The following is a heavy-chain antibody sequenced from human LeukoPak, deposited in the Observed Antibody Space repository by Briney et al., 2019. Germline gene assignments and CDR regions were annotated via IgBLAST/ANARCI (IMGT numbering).Heavy chain of an antibody. CDR2: IIGSGDST. J-gene: IGHJ4*02. V-gene: IGHV3-23*01. CDR3: AKRMDSGNFFDY. CDR1: GFTFSDYG. Sequence: GGSLRLSCAASGFTFSDYGLSWVRQAPGKGLKWVSTIIGSGDSTFYADSVKGRFTVSRDNSKSTLYLQMNSLTAEDTALYYCAKRMDSGNFFDYWGPGTLVTVSS. D-gene: IGHD3-10*01.